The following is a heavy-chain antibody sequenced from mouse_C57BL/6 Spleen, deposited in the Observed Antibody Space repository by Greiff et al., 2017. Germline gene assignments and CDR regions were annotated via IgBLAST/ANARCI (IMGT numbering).Heavy chain of an antibody. CDR1: GFTFSDYG. V-gene: IGHV5-15*01. CDR3: ARQNDLYAMDD. D-gene: IGHD2-3*01. J-gene: IGHJ4*01. Sequence: EVKLMESGGGLVQPGGSLKLSCAASGFTFSDYGMAWVRQAPRKGPEWVAFISNLAYSIYYADTVTGRFTISRENAKNTLYMEMSSLRSEDTAMYYGARQNDLYAMDDWGQGTSVTVSS. CDR2: ISNLAYSI.